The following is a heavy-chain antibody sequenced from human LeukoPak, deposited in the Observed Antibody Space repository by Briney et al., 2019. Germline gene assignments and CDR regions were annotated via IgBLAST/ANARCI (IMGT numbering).Heavy chain of an antibody. Sequence: PGGSLRLSCAASGFTFSSYVMSWVRQAPGKGLEWVSGIGGSGASTYYADSVQGRFTISRDNSKNTLCLQMNSLRAEDTAVYYCAKKLGYCSDGSCYFPYWGQGTLVTVSS. J-gene: IGHJ4*02. CDR2: IGGSGAST. CDR3: AKKLGYCSDGSCYFPY. D-gene: IGHD2-15*01. CDR1: GFTFSSYV. V-gene: IGHV3-23*01.